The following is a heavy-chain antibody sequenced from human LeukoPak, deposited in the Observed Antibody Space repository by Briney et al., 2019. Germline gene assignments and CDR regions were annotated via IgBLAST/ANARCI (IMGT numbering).Heavy chain of an antibody. D-gene: IGHD6-13*01. CDR3: ARDQVAAAGPRDGYYYYMDV. J-gene: IGHJ6*03. CDR1: GGSISSSNW. V-gene: IGHV4-4*02. Sequence: SGTLSLTCAVSGGSISSSNWWSWVRQPPGKGLEWIGEIYHSGSTNYNPSLKSRVTISVDKSKNQFSLKLSSVTAADTAVYYCARDQVAAAGPRDGYYYYMDVWGKGTTVTVSS. CDR2: IYHSGST.